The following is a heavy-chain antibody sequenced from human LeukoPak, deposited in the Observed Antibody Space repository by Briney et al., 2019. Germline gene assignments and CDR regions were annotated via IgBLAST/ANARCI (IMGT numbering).Heavy chain of an antibody. CDR2: IHYSGST. CDR3: ARVYSSNWSQTYYFDY. D-gene: IGHD6-13*01. J-gene: IGHJ4*02. CDR1: GGSISSYY. Sequence: SETLSLTCTVSGGSISSYYWGWIRQPPGKGLEWIGSIHYSGSTYYNSSLKSRVTISSDTPKNQFSPKLSSVTAADTAVYYCARVYSSNWSQTYYFDYWGQGTLVTVSS. V-gene: IGHV4-39*07.